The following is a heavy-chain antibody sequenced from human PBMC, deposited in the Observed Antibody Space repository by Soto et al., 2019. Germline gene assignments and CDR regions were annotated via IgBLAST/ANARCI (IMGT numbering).Heavy chain of an antibody. V-gene: IGHV1-24*01. CDR2: FHPEDGET. Sequence: QVQLVQSGADVKKPGASVKVSCKVSGYTLTELSIHWGRQAPGEGLEWMGGFHPEDGETIYAQKFQGRVTMTEDTSTDTAYMELSGLRSEDTAVYYCATGGSIDIVLVPAAMHYFDYWGQGTLVTVSS. J-gene: IGHJ4*02. CDR1: GYTLTELS. CDR3: ATGGSIDIVLVPAAMHYFDY. D-gene: IGHD2-2*01.